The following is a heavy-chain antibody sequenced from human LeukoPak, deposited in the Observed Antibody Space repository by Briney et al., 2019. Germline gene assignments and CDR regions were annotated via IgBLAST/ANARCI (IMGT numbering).Heavy chain of an antibody. CDR2: IRYDGNKK. CDR1: GFTFRSYG. J-gene: IGHJ3*01. D-gene: IGHD2-2*01. CDR3: AREGGVVVVPAAMRAFDV. V-gene: IGHV3-33*01. Sequence: PGGSLRLSCEASGFTFRSYGMHWVRQAPGKGLEWVAGIRYDGNKKYYADSVKGRFTISRDNSKNTLYLEMTSLRAEETAVYYCAREGGVVVVPAAMRAFDVWGQGTKVTVSS.